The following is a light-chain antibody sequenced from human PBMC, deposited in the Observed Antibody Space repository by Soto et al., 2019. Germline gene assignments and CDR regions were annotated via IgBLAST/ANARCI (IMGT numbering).Light chain of an antibody. Sequence: QSALTQPASVSGSPGQSITISCTGTSSDVGGYNYVSWYQQHPGKAPKLMIYDVSNRPSGVSNRFSGSKSGNTVSLTISGLQAEDEADYYCSSYTSSNTLVFGGGTKLTVL. CDR3: SSYTSSNTLV. CDR1: SSDVGGYNY. V-gene: IGLV2-14*03. J-gene: IGLJ3*02. CDR2: DVS.